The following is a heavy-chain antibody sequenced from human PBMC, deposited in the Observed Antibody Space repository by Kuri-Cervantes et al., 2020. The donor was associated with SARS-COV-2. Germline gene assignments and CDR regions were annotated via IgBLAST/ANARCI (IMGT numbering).Heavy chain of an antibody. V-gene: IGHV2-70*04. CDR2: IDWNDDK. CDR3: ARFPTVVVPAATVVYYYYGLDV. Sequence: SGPTLVKHTQTLTLTCTFSGFSLSTSGMRVSWIRQPPGKALEWLAHIDWNDDKFYTTSLRTRLTISKDTSKNQVVLRLTNVDPVDTATYYCARFPTVVVPAATVVYYYYGLDVWGQGTTVTVSS. CDR1: GFSLSTSGMR. D-gene: IGHD2-15*01. J-gene: IGHJ6*02.